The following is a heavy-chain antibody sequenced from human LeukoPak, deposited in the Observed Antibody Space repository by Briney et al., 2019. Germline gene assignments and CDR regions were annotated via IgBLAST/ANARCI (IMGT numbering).Heavy chain of an antibody. J-gene: IGHJ4*02. D-gene: IGHD6-13*01. V-gene: IGHV1-69*05. CDR1: GGTFSSYA. CDR2: IIPIFGTA. Sequence: ASVKVSCKASGGTFSSYAISWVRQAPGQGLEWMGGIIPIFGTANYAQKFQGRVTITTDESTSTAYMELSSLRSEDTAVYYCARDPEAIAAASPWYFDYWGQGTLVTVSS. CDR3: ARDPEAIAAASPWYFDY.